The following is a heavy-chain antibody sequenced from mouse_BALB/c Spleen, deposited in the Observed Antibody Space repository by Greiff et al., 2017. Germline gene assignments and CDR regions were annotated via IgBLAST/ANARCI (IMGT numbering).Heavy chain of an antibody. Sequence: EVKVEESGGGLVQPGGSRKLSCAASGFTFSSFGMHWVRQAPEKGLEWVAYISSGSSTIYYADTVKGRFTISRDNPKNTLFLQMTSLRSEATAMYYCARWDSNYGYYAMDYWGQGTSVTVAS. CDR1: GFTFSSFG. J-gene: IGHJ4*01. D-gene: IGHD2-5*01. V-gene: IGHV5-17*02. CDR3: ARWDSNYGYYAMDY. CDR2: ISSGSSTI.